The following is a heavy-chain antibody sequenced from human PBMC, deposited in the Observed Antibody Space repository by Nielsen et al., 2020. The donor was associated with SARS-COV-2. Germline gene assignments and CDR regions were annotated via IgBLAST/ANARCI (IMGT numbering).Heavy chain of an antibody. Sequence: GESLKISCKASGFTFGGYAMSWVRQAPGKGLEWVGFIRSTAYGGTTEHAVSVKGRFTISRDDSKSVAYLQMNSLKTEDTAVYYCTRDITMVRGDYFDFWGQGTLVTVSS. CDR2: IRSTAYGGTT. CDR3: TRDITMVRGDYFDF. J-gene: IGHJ4*02. CDR1: GFTFGGYA. V-gene: IGHV3-49*04. D-gene: IGHD3-10*01.